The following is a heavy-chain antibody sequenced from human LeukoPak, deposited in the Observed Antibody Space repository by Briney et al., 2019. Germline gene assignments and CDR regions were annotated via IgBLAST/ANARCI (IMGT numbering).Heavy chain of an antibody. D-gene: IGHD6-13*01. CDR2: INQDGTKK. CDR1: GFTFSNDW. CDR3: ARDTSPSPRSSYFDALAM. Sequence: GGSLRLSCATSGFTFSNDWMTWVRQAQGKGLEWVANINQDGTKKNYVDSVKGRFTISRDNTKKSLFLQMNSLRAEDTAIYFCARDTSPSPRSSYFDALAMWGQGTMVTVSS. V-gene: IGHV3-7*01. J-gene: IGHJ3*02.